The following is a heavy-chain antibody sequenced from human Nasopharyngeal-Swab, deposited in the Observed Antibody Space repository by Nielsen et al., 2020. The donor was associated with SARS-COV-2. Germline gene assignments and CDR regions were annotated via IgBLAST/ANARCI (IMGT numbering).Heavy chain of an antibody. CDR3: ARIPPLDYYFDY. Sequence: WIRQPPGKALEWLALIDWDDDKYYSTSLKTRLTISKGTSKNQVVLTMTNMDPVDTATYYCARIPPLDYYFDYWGQGTLVTV. D-gene: IGHD3/OR15-3a*01. J-gene: IGHJ4*02. V-gene: IGHV2-70*01. CDR2: IDWDDDK.